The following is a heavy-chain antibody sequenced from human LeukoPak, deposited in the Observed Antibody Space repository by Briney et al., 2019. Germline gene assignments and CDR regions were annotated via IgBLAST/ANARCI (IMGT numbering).Heavy chain of an antibody. D-gene: IGHD3-9*01. CDR3: AKWGDYDVLTGYYVSDY. CDR1: GLTFSNYA. Sequence: GGSLRLSCAASGLTFSNYAMSWVRQAPGKGLEWASAITGGGSGIYYADSMKSRFTISRDNSKNTLYLQINSLRAEDTAVYYCAKWGDYDVLTGYYVSDYWGQGTLVTVSS. J-gene: IGHJ4*02. V-gene: IGHV3-23*01. CDR2: ITGGGSGI.